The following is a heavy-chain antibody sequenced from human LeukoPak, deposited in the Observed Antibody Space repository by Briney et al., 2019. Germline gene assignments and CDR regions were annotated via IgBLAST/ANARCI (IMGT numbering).Heavy chain of an antibody. CDR2: ISAYNGNT. CDR1: GYTFTSYG. CDR3: ARDLTWETY. D-gene: IGHD1-26*01. J-gene: IGHJ4*02. Sequence: PSVKVSCKASGYTFTSYGISWVRRTPRQALEWMGWISAYNGNTNYAQNLQRRITMTTDTSTSTAYLELRSLRSDDTAVYYCARDLTWETYCGQGNLVSVSS. V-gene: IGHV1-18*01.